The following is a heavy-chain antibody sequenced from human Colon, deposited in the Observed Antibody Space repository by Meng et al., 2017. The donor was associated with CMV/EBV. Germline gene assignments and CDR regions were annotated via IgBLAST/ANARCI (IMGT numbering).Heavy chain of an antibody. CDR3: ARLHRGFSNGYGVFDS. Sequence: SETLSLTCTVSAGSINSDYWAWVRQPPGKGLEWIGFFSNSGGSLYNPSLESRASISGDTSRSQFSLRLDSLTSADTALYSCARLHRGFSNGYGVFDSWSQGTLVTVSS. D-gene: IGHD5-18*01. V-gene: IGHV4-59*01. J-gene: IGHJ4*02. CDR1: AGSINSDY. CDR2: FSNSGGS.